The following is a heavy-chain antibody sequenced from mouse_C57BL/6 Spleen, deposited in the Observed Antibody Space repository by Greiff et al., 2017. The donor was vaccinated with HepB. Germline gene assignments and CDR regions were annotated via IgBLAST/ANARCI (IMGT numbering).Heavy chain of an antibody. D-gene: IGHD4-1*01. CDR1: GYTFTSYW. Sequence: QVQLQQPGAELVMPGASVKLSCKASGYTFTSYWMHWVKQRPGQGLEWIGEIDPSDSYTNYNQKFKGKSTLTVDKSSSTAYMQLSSLTSEDSAVDYCARLGTGAGAMDYWGQGTSVTVSS. J-gene: IGHJ4*01. V-gene: IGHV1-69*01. CDR3: ARLGTGAGAMDY. CDR2: IDPSDSYT.